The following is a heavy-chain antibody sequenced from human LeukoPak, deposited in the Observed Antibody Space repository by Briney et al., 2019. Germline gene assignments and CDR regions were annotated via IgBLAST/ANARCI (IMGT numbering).Heavy chain of an antibody. Sequence: PGGSLRLSCAASGSTFSNYAMSWVRQAPGKGLEWVSSISLSGGYTYYADSMKGRFTISRDNSKNTLYLQMNSLRAEDTALYYCAKDIRDSGDYGWFVPWGQGTLVTVSS. CDR2: ISLSGGYT. CDR1: GSTFSNYA. J-gene: IGHJ5*02. CDR3: AKDIRDSGDYGWFVP. D-gene: IGHD1-26*01. V-gene: IGHV3-23*01.